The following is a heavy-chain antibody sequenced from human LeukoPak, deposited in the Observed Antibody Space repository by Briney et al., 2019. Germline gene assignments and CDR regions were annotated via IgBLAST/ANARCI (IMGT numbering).Heavy chain of an antibody. CDR3: AKVKGEVIGAFDI. CDR2: ISYDGNNR. J-gene: IGHJ3*02. CDR1: RFTFSSYG. D-gene: IGHD3-16*01. V-gene: IGHV3-30*18. Sequence: GRSLRLSCAASRFTFSSYGMHRVRQAPGKGLEWVAVISYDGNNRYYADSVKGRFTISRYNSKNTLYLQMNSLRAEDTAVYYCAKVKGEVIGAFDIWGQGTMVTVSS.